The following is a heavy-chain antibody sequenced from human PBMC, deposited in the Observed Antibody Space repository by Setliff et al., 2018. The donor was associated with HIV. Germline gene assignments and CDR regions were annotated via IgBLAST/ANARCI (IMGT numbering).Heavy chain of an antibody. Sequence: HPGGSLRLSCAASGFTFSGDWMHWVRQPPGKGLVWVSHINGDGSTINYADSVKGRFTISRDNAKNTLYLQMNDLRAEDTAVYYCARALDLRDNGVVYYDRGWMDVWGKGTTVTVSS. V-gene: IGHV3-74*01. J-gene: IGHJ6*04. CDR1: GFTFSGDW. D-gene: IGHD3-22*01. CDR3: ARALDLRDNGVVYYDRGWMDV. CDR2: INGDGSTI.